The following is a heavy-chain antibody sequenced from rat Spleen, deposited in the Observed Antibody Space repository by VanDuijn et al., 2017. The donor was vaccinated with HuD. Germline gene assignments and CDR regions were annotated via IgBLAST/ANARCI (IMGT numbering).Heavy chain of an antibody. Sequence: EVQLQESGPGLVKPSQSLSLTCSVTGYSIISSYRWNWIRKFPGNKLEWMGYINSAGSTNYNPSLKSQISISRDTSKNQFFLQVNSVSSEDTATYYCARSDGVHYYLPFADWGQGTLVTASS. CDR3: ARSDGVHYYLPFAD. CDR2: INSAGST. V-gene: IGHV3-3*01. J-gene: IGHJ3*01. D-gene: IGHD1-1*01. CDR1: GYSIISSYR.